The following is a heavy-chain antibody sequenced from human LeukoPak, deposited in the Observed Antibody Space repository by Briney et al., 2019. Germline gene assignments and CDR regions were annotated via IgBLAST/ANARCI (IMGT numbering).Heavy chain of an antibody. Sequence: GGSLRLSCAASGFTFSDNYMSWVRQAPGXXLEWVANIKQDGSQIYYVDSVKGRLTISRDNAKNSVYLQVNSLRVEDTAVYFCARIGYSSSSLDYWGQGTPVTVSS. V-gene: IGHV3-7*04. D-gene: IGHD6-13*01. CDR3: ARIGYSSSSLDY. CDR1: GFTFSDNY. J-gene: IGHJ4*02. CDR2: IKQDGSQI.